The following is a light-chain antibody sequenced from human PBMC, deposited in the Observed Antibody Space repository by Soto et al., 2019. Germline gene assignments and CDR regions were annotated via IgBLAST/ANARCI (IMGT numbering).Light chain of an antibody. CDR2: AAS. V-gene: IGKV1-17*01. CDR1: QGISND. J-gene: IGKJ2*01. Sequence: DIQMTQSPSSLSASVGDRITITCRASQGISNDLGWYQQKPVKAPKRLIYAASSLQRGAPLRLSVSGSGTEFTLAISSLQPEDVATYYCLQHKSYPYTFGQGTKLEIK. CDR3: LQHKSYPYT.